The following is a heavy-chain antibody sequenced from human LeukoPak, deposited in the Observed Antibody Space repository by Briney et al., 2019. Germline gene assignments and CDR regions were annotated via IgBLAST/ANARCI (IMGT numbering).Heavy chain of an antibody. D-gene: IGHD3-10*02. CDR1: GCTFSSNS. V-gene: IGHV3-23*01. J-gene: IGHJ6*04. CDR2: IIGSGGST. CDR3: AELGITMIGGV. Sequence: GLSLTLSCPASGCTFSSNSMSWVRQAPGKGLDWVPSIIGSGGSTYYADSVKGRFTISRDNSKNTLYLQMNSLRAEDTAVYYWAELGITMIGGVWGKGTTVTISS.